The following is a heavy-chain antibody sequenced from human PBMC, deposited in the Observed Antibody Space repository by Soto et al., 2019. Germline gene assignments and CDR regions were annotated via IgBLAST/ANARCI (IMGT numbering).Heavy chain of an antibody. J-gene: IGHJ6*02. CDR3: ARGMGGGDIAVVPAAASYGMDV. D-gene: IGHD2-2*01. Sequence: SETLSLTCAVYGGSFSGYYWSWIRQPPGKGLEWIGEINHSGSTNYNPSLKSRVTISVDTSKNQFSLKLSSVTAADTAVYYCARGMGGGDIAVVPAAASYGMDVWGQGTTVTVSS. CDR1: GGSFSGYY. V-gene: IGHV4-34*01. CDR2: INHSGST.